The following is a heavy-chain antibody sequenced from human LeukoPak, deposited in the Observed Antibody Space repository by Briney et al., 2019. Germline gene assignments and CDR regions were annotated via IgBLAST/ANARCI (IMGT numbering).Heavy chain of an antibody. CDR3: ARARSTVVNDAFDI. V-gene: IGHV1-69*05. D-gene: IGHD4-23*01. Sequence: SVKVSCKASGGIFRSHGVSWVRQAPGQGPQWMGGIVPVFKTTSYAQKFQGRLSLSIDDSTNTAYMDLTRLTSDDPAVYFCARARSTVVNDAFDIWGQGTMVTVSS. CDR2: IVPVFKTT. J-gene: IGHJ3*02. CDR1: GGIFRSHG.